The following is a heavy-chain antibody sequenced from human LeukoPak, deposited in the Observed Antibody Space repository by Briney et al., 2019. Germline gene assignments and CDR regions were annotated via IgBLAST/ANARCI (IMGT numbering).Heavy chain of an antibody. D-gene: IGHD1-14*01. CDR3: AREGKPRYYFDY. Sequence: ASVKVSCKASGGTFSSYAISWVRQAPGQGLEWMGGIIPIFGTANYAQKFQGRVTITTDESTSTAYMALRSLRSEDTAVYYGAREGKPRYYFDYWGQGTLVTVSS. CDR2: IIPIFGTA. CDR1: GGTFSSYA. J-gene: IGHJ4*02. V-gene: IGHV1-69*05.